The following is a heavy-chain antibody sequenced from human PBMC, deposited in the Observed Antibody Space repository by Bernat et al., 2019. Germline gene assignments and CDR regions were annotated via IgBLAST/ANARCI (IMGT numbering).Heavy chain of an antibody. CDR3: AKDGQLTPYFYYYMDV. CDR2: INSDGSVT. J-gene: IGHJ6*03. CDR1: GFSFGSYW. Sequence: EVQLVESGGGLVQPGGSLRLSCAASGFSFGSYWMHWVRQAPGKGLVWVARINSDGSVTKYADSVKGRFTISRDNAKNTLYLQMNSLSAEDTAVYYCAKDGQLTPYFYYYMDVWGRGTTVTVSS. V-gene: IGHV3-74*01. D-gene: IGHD3-10*01.